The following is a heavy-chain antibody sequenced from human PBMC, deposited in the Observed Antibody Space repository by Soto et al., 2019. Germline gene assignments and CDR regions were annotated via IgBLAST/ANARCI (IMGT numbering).Heavy chain of an antibody. CDR2: ISYSGST. V-gene: IGHV4-31*01. J-gene: IGHJ3*02. CDR3: ASVRPPLPLYAFDI. CDR1: GGYISSGGYY. D-gene: IGHD3-16*01. Sequence: QVQLQESGPGLVKPSQTLSLTCTVSGGYISSGGYYWSWIRQHPGKGLEWIGYISYSGSTSYNPSLKSQVTITVDTSKKQFSLKLSSVTAAHTAVYYCASVRPPLPLYAFDIWGQGTMVTVSS.